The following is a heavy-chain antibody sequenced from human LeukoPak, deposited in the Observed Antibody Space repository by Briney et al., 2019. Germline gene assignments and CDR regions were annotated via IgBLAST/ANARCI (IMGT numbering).Heavy chain of an antibody. Sequence: ASVKVSCKASVYTFTGYYMLLVRRAPPAGLEWMGWINPNSGGTNYAQKFQGRVTMTRDTSISTAYMELSRLRSDDTAVYYCARDMVAANSYYFDYWGQGTLVTVAS. CDR2: INPNSGGT. V-gene: IGHV1-2*02. CDR1: VYTFTGYY. CDR3: ARDMVAANSYYFDY. J-gene: IGHJ4*02. D-gene: IGHD2-15*01.